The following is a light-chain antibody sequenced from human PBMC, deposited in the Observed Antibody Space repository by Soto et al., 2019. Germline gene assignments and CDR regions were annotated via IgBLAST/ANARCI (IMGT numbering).Light chain of an antibody. CDR1: SSDVGGYNR. V-gene: IGLV2-18*02. CDR2: EVT. Sequence: QSALIQPPSVSGSPGQSVTISCTGTSSDVGGYNRVSWYQQPPGTVPRLMIYEVTNRPSGVPDRFSGSKSGNTASLTISGLQAEDEADYYCTSTTSSNTLLFGGGTKLTVL. CDR3: TSTTSSNTLL. J-gene: IGLJ2*01.